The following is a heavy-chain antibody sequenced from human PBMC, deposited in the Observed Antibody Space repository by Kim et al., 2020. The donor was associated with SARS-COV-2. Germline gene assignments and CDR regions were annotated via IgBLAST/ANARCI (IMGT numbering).Heavy chain of an antibody. D-gene: IGHD6-19*01. J-gene: IGHJ5*02. CDR3: AKDVSSSGWYENWFDP. CDR1: GFTFSNYA. CDR2: ISGGGIST. V-gene: IGHV3-23*01. Sequence: GGSLRLSCAASGFTFSNYAMNWVRQAPGKGLEWVSVISGGGISTYYADSVKGRFTISRDNSKNTVYLQMNSLRAEDTALYYCAKDVSSSGWYENWFDPWGQGTLVTVSS.